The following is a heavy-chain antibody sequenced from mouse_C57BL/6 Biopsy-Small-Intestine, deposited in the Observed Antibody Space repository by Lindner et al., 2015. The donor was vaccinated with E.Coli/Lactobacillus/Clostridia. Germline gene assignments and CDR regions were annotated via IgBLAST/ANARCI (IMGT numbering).Heavy chain of an antibody. V-gene: IGHV1-84*02. CDR2: INTNSGGT. CDR3: VRDLDYATSSGELLY. CDR1: GYTFNDYY. J-gene: IGHJ4*01. D-gene: IGHD1-1*01. Sequence: SVKVSCKASGYTFNDYYIHWVRQAPGQGLEWMGWINTNSGGTNYAQRFQGRVTLTRDTSISTAYMDLNRLTSDDTAVYFCVRDLDYATSSGELLYWGQGSLVTVSS.